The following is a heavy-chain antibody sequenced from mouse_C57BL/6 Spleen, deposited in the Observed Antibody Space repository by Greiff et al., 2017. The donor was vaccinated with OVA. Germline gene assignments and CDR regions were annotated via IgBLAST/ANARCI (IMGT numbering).Heavy chain of an antibody. D-gene: IGHD1-1*01. Sequence: EVQRVESGGGLVKPGGSLKLSCAASGFTFSSYTMSWVRQTPEKRLEWVATISGGGGNTYYPDSVKGRFTISRDNAKNTLYLQMSSLRSEDTALYYCARPPNYYGSSPAWFAYWGQGTLVTVSA. J-gene: IGHJ3*01. V-gene: IGHV5-9*01. CDR1: GFTFSSYT. CDR3: ARPPNYYGSSPAWFAY. CDR2: ISGGGGNT.